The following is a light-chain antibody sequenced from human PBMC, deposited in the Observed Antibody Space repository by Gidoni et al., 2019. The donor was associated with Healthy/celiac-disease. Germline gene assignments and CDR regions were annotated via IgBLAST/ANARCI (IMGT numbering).Light chain of an antibody. J-gene: IGKJ2*01. CDR1: QSVSSN. CDR2: GAS. Sequence: EIAMTQSPATLSVSPGERATLSCRASQSVSSNLAWYQQKPGQAPRLLIYGASTRATGIPARFSGSGSGTEFTLTISSLQSEDFAVYYCQQYNNWPLMYTFGQGTKLEIK. CDR3: QQYNNWPLMYT. V-gene: IGKV3-15*01.